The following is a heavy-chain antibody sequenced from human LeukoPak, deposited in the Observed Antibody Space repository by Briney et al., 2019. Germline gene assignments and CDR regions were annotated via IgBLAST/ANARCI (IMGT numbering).Heavy chain of an antibody. CDR2: INPNSGGT. CDR1: GYTFTGYY. D-gene: IGHD5-12*01. V-gene: IGHV1-2*02. CDR3: AREGRDGYHSAHDY. J-gene: IGHJ4*02. Sequence: EASVKVSCKASGYTFTGYYMHWVRQAPGQGLEWMGWINPNSGGTNYAQKFQGRVTMTRDTSISTAYMELSRLRSDDTAVYYCAREGRDGYHSAHDYWGQGTLVTVSS.